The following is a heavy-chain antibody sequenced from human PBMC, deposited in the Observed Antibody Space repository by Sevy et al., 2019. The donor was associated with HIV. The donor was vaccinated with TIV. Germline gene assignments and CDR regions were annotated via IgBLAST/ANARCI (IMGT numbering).Heavy chain of an antibody. Sequence: ASVKVSCKVSGYTLTELSMHWVRQAPGKGLEWMGGFDPEDGETIYAQKFQGRGTMTEDTSTDTAYMELSSLRSEDTAVYYCATRKDIVVVVAAPDVFDIWGQGTMVTVSS. CDR1: GYTLTELS. CDR2: FDPEDGET. V-gene: IGHV1-24*01. J-gene: IGHJ3*02. CDR3: ATRKDIVVVVAAPDVFDI. D-gene: IGHD2-15*01.